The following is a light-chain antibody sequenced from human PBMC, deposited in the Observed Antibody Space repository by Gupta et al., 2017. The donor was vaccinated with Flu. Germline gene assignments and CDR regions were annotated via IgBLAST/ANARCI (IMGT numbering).Light chain of an antibody. V-gene: IGKV1-8*01. Sequence: IRTTQYPSSFSASTGDRVTITCRASHGISSYLAWYQQKPGKAPKLLIYATSTLQSGVPSRFSGSGSGTDFTLTISCLQSEDFATYYCQQYYSYPWAFGQGTKVEIK. CDR1: HGISSY. CDR2: ATS. J-gene: IGKJ1*01. CDR3: QQYYSYPWA.